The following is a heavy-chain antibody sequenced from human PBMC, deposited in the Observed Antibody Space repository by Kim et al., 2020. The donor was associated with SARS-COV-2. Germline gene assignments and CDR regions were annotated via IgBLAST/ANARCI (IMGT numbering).Heavy chain of an antibody. J-gene: IGHJ6*02. CDR2: ISSSSSYI. D-gene: IGHD5-12*01. CDR3: ARDDWDSGYDFGEMYYYYGMDV. V-gene: IGHV3-21*01. CDR1: GFTFSSYS. Sequence: GGSLRLSCAASGFTFSSYSMNWVRQAPGKGLEWVSSISSSSSYIYYADSVKGRFTISRDNAKNSLYLQMNSLRAEDTAVYYCARDDWDSGYDFGEMYYYYGMDVWGQGTTVTVSS.